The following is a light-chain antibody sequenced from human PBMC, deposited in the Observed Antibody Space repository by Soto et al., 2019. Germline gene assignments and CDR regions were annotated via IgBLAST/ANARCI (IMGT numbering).Light chain of an antibody. V-gene: IGLV2-8*01. Sequence: QSVLTQPPSASGSPGQSATISCTGNSSDVGAYNYVSWYQQHPGKAPKLMIYEVTNRPSGVPDRFSASKSGNTASLTVSGLQAEDEADYFCSSYAGFNNFVFGTGTKVTVL. CDR1: SSDVGAYNY. CDR2: EVT. J-gene: IGLJ1*01. CDR3: SSYAGFNNFV.